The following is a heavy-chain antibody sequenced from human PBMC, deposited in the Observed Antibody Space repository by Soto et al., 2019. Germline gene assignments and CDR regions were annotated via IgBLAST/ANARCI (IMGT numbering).Heavy chain of an antibody. V-gene: IGHV1-2*04. CDR2: INPNSGGT. CDR3: ARESEGYGSGDNWFDP. D-gene: IGHD3-10*01. J-gene: IGHJ5*02. CDR1: GYTFTGYY. Sequence: ASVKVSCKASGYTFTGYYMHWVRQAPGQGLEWMGWINPNSGGTNYAQKFQGWVTMTRDTSISTAYMELSRLRSDDTAVYYCARESEGYGSGDNWFDPWGQGTLVTVPQ.